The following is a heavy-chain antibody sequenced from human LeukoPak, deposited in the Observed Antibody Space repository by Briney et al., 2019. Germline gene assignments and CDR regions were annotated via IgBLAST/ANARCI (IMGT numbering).Heavy chain of an antibody. CDR1: GGTFSSYA. V-gene: IGHV1-69*05. D-gene: IGHD3-10*01. CDR3: ARDFASGGYYYMDV. Sequence: SVKVSCKASGGTFSSYAISWERQAPGQGLEWMGGIIPIFGTANYAQKFQGRVTITTDESTSTAYMELSSLRSEDTAVYYCARDFASGGYYYMDVWGKGTTVTVSS. J-gene: IGHJ6*03. CDR2: IIPIFGTA.